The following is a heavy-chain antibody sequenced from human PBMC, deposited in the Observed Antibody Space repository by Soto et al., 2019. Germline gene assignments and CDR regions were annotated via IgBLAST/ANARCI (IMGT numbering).Heavy chain of an antibody. J-gene: IGHJ4*02. CDR3: ARDNEPKPAKLWFGRY. V-gene: IGHV1-46*03. D-gene: IGHD3-10*01. CDR2: INPSGGST. Sequence: QVQLVQSGAEVKKPGASVKVSCKASGYTFTSYYMHWVRQAPGQGLEWMGIINPSGGSTSYAQKFRDRVSMTRDTATSTGYMELSSRRSADTAVYYCARDNEPKPAKLWFGRYWGQGTLVTVSS. CDR1: GYTFTSYY.